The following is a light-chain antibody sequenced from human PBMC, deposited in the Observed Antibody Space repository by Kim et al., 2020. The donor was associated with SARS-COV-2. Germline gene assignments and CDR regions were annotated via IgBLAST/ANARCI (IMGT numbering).Light chain of an antibody. J-gene: IGLJ2*01. CDR3: SSFTTSVTYV. V-gene: IGLV2-14*01. CDR2: EVT. CDR1: SSDVGTYNS. Sequence: GQSVTTSGTGTSSDVGTYNSVCWYQQLPGKVPKLIIYEVTKRPSGVSNRFSGSKSGNTASLTISGLQAEDEADYYCSSFTTSVTYVFGGGTQLTVL.